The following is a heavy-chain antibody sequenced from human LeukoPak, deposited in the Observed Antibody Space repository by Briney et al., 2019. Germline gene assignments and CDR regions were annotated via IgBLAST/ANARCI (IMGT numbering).Heavy chain of an antibody. D-gene: IGHD3-10*01. CDR1: GGSISSGDYY. V-gene: IGHV4-30-4*08. Sequence: SETLSLTCTVSGGSISSGDYYWSWIRQPPGKGLEWIGYIYYSGSTYYNPSLKNRVTISVDTSKNQFSLKLSSVTAADTAVYYCARDNYYGSGSYYHFDYWGQGTLVTVSS. CDR3: ARDNYYGSGSYYHFDY. J-gene: IGHJ4*02. CDR2: IYYSGST.